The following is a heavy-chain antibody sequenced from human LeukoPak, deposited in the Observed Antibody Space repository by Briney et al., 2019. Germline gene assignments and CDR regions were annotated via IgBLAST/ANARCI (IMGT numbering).Heavy chain of an antibody. Sequence: GGPLRLSCTASGFTFSEYYMSWIRQAPGKGLEWVSYISSSCSTIYYAHSVKGGFPLSRHNAKHSLYPQINSVRAEDTAVYYCAREPPDGYYYSGIDVWGQGATVTVSS. D-gene: IGHD5-24*01. CDR1: GFTFSEYY. J-gene: IGHJ6*02. CDR3: AREPPDGYYYSGIDV. CDR2: ISSSCSTI. V-gene: IGHV3-11*01.